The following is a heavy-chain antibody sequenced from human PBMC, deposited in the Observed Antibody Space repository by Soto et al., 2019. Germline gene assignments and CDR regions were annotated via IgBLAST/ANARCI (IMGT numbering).Heavy chain of an antibody. CDR1: GDSVSSGSKC. J-gene: IGHJ4*02. Sequence: ETLSLTCTVSGDSVSSGSKCWSWVRQPPGKALEWIAYICSSVSTNYNPSLKSRVTISRDTSKNQLSLRMTSVTAEDTAVYFCARSGGGSGWLGGQGTLVTVSS. D-gene: IGHD6-19*01. V-gene: IGHV4-61*01. CDR2: ICSSVST. CDR3: ARSGGGSGWL.